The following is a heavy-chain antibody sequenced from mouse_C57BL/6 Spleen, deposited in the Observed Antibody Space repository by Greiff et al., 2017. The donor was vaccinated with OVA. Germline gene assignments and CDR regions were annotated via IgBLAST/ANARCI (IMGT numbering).Heavy chain of an antibody. V-gene: IGHV1-76*01. J-gene: IGHJ4*01. CDR2: IYPGSGNT. CDR3: GKYDYYAIDY. CDR1: GYTFTDYY. Sequence: QVQLKESGPELVRPGASVKLSCKASGYTFTDYYLNWVKQRPGQGLEWIARIYPGSGNTYYTEKFKGKATLTAEKSSSTAYMQRSSLTSDDSAVYFCGKYDYYAIDYWGQGTTVTVSS.